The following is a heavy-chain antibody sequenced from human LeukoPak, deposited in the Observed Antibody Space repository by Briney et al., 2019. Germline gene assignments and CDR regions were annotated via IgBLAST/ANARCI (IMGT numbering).Heavy chain of an antibody. CDR1: GGSISRYY. CDR2: IYTRGST. CDR3: ARSYDSSGYPLYLAY. D-gene: IGHD3-22*01. Sequence: SETLSLTCTVSGGSISRYYWSWLRQPAGKGLEWLGRIYTRGSTNYNPSLKSRVTMSVDTSKNQLSLKLSSVTAADTAVYYCARSYDSSGYPLYLAYWGQGTLVTVSS. J-gene: IGHJ4*02. V-gene: IGHV4-4*07.